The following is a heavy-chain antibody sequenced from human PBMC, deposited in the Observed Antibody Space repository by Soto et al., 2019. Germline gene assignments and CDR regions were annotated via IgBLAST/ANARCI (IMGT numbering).Heavy chain of an antibody. J-gene: IGHJ6*02. CDR1: GYSFTDYH. D-gene: IGHD2-8*01. CDR2: INPKSGGT. V-gene: IGHV1-2*04. Sequence: ASVKVSCKASGYSFTDYHIHWVRQAPGQGLEWLGRINPKSGGTSTAQKFQGWVTMTTDTSISTASMELTRLTSDDTAIYYCARGDSTDCSNGVCSFFYNHDMDVWGQGTTVTVS. CDR3: ARGDSTDCSNGVCSFFYNHDMDV.